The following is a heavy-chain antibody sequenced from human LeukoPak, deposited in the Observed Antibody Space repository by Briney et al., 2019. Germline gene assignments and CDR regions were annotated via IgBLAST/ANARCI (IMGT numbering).Heavy chain of an antibody. D-gene: IGHD3-16*01. CDR3: LRGGEFGFDY. CDR2: IASNSDT. CDR1: GYTFSTFD. Sequence: GGSLRLSCAASGYTFSTFDMHWVRQASGSGLEWVSIIASNSDTNYVASLKGRFTISTENAKNSLYLQMNSLKAGDTAVYYCLRGGEFGFDYWGQGTLVNVSS. J-gene: IGHJ4*02. V-gene: IGHV3-13*01.